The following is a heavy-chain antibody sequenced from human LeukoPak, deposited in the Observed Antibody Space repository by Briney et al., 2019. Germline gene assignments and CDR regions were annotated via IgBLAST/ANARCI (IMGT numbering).Heavy chain of an antibody. CDR1: GFTFSSYS. Sequence: GGSLRLSCAASGFTFSSYSMNWVRQAPGKGLEWVSSISSSSSYIYYADSVKGRFTISRDNAKNSLYLQMNSLRAEDTVVYYCARDLYSSANFDYWGQGTLVTVSS. D-gene: IGHD6-19*01. CDR2: ISSSSSYI. J-gene: IGHJ4*02. CDR3: ARDLYSSANFDY. V-gene: IGHV3-21*01.